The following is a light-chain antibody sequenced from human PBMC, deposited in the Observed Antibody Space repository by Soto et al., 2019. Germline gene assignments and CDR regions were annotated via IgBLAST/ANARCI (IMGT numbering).Light chain of an antibody. CDR3: QHYGSLVLT. J-gene: IGKJ4*01. V-gene: IGKV3-20*01. CDR1: QSVSSSY. Sequence: EIVLTQSPGTLSLSPGERATLSCRASQSVSSSYLAWYQQKPGQAPRLLIYGASSRATGIPDRFSGSGSGTDFTLTISRLESEEFAGYYCQHYGSLVLTFGGGTKVEI. CDR2: GAS.